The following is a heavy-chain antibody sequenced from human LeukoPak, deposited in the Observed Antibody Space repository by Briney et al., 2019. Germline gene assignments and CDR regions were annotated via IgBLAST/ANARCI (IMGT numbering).Heavy chain of an antibody. D-gene: IGHD2-2*01. CDR3: KRDIVVVPTAITDYYQYYGMDV. J-gene: IGHJ6*02. CDR2: IRGKTDGGKI. V-gene: IGHV3-15*05. CDR1: GFTFSNAW. Sequence: GESLRLSCAASGFTFSNAWMSWVRQAPGKSLEWVGRIRGKTDGGKIDYAAPVKGRFTISRDDSESTLYLQMNNLKTEDTAVYYCKRDIVVVPTAITDYYQYYGMDVWGQGTTVAVSS.